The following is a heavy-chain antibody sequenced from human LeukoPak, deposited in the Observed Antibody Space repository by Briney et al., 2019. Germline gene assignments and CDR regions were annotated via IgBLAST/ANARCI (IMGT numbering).Heavy chain of an antibody. CDR3: AKRGVVIRVILVGFHKEAYYFDS. D-gene: IGHD3-22*01. CDR1: GITLSNYG. CDR2: VSDSGGST. Sequence: PGGSLRLSGAVSGITLSNYGMSWVRQAPGKGLEWVAGVSDSGGSTNYADSVKGRFTISRDNPKNTLYLQMNSLRAEDTAVSFCAKRGVVIRVILVGFHKEAYYFDSWGQGALVTVSS. V-gene: IGHV3-23*01. J-gene: IGHJ4*02.